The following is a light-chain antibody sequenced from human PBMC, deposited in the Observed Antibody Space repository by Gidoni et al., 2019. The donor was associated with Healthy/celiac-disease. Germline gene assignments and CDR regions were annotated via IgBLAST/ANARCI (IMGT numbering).Light chain of an antibody. CDR1: QSISSW. Sequence: DIQMTQSPSTLSASVGDRVTITCRASQSISSWLAWYQQKPGKAPKLLIYKASSLESGVPSRFSGSGSGTEFTLTISSLQPDDFATYYCQQYNSYSLPFXQXTKVEIK. J-gene: IGKJ1*01. CDR3: QQYNSYSLP. V-gene: IGKV1-5*03. CDR2: KAS.